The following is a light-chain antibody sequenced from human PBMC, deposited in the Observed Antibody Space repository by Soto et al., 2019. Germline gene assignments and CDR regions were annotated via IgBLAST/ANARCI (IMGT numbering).Light chain of an antibody. V-gene: IGLV1-51*02. CDR2: ENN. CDR1: TSNIGSNY. J-gene: IGLJ2*01. Sequence: QSVLTQPPSVSAAPGPKVTISCSGSTSNIGSNYVSWYQQLPGTAPKLLIYENNKRPSGIPDRFPGSKSGTSATLGLTGLRTGDEDEYDYGTWESSLSVYVVFGGGTQLTVL. CDR3: GTWESSLSVYVV.